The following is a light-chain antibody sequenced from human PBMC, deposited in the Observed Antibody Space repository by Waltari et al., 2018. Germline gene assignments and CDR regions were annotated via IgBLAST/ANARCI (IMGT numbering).Light chain of an antibody. Sequence: GSQGVSSGVAWYQQKPGKAPQLLIYGASSLKSGVPSRFSGTGSGTDFTLTISSLQPEDFATYSCQQYSSAPWTFGQGTKVEFK. CDR3: QQYSSAPWT. J-gene: IGKJ1*01. V-gene: IGKV1-12*01. CDR2: GAS. CDR1: QGVSSG.